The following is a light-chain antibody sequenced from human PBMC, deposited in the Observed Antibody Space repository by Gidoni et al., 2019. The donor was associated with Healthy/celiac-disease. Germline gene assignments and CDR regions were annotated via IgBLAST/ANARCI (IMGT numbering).Light chain of an antibody. CDR2: AAS. V-gene: IGKV1-9*01. J-gene: IGKJ2*01. CDR1: QGISSY. Sequence: DIQLTQSPSFLSASVGDRVTITCRASQGISSYLAWYQHKPGKAPKLLIYAASTLQSGVPSRFSVSGSGTEFTLTLSILQPEDFATYYCQQLNSYPFMYTFGQGTKLEIK. CDR3: QQLNSYPFMYT.